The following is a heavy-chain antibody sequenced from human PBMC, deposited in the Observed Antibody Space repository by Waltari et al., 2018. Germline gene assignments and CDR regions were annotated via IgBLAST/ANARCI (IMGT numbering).Heavy chain of an antibody. Sequence: QVQLQESGPGLVKPSETLSLTCTVSGGSISSYYWSWIRQPPGKGLEWIGYIYYSGSTNSNPSLKSRVTISVDTSKNQFSLKLSSVTAADTAVYYCARHDSGAFDIWGQGTMVTVSS. CDR2: IYYSGST. CDR3: ARHDSGAFDI. V-gene: IGHV4-59*08. CDR1: GGSISSYY. J-gene: IGHJ3*02. D-gene: IGHD2-21*01.